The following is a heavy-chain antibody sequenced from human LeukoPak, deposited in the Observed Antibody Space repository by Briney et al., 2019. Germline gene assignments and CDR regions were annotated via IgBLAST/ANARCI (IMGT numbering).Heavy chain of an antibody. CDR2: IYYSGST. D-gene: IGHD1-26*01. Sequence: PSETLSLTCTVSGGSISSSSYYWGWIRQPPGKGLEWIGSIYYSGSTYYNPSLKSRVTISVDTSKNQFSLKLSSVTAADTAVYYCAREGVVGASLDYWGQGTLVTVSS. J-gene: IGHJ4*02. V-gene: IGHV4-39*07. CDR3: AREGVVGASLDY. CDR1: GGSISSSSYY.